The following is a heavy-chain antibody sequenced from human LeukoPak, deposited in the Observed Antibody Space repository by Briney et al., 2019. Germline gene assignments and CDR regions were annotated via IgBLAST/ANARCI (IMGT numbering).Heavy chain of an antibody. CDR1: GFSFTSYW. CDR2: INQDAGTT. V-gene: IGHV3-7*01. Sequence: QSGGSLRLSCVASGFSFTSYWMSWVRQAPGKGLEFVANINQDAGTTNYVDSVKDRFTISRDNAENSLYLQMSSLRAEDTALYYCARDPGWSSFDIWGQGIMVTVSS. D-gene: IGHD2-15*01. CDR3: ARDPGWSSFDI. J-gene: IGHJ3*02.